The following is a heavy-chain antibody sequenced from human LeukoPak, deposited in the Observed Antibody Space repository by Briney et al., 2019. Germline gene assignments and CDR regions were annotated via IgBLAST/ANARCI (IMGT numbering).Heavy chain of an antibody. V-gene: IGHV3-30*18. D-gene: IGHD6-6*01. J-gene: IGHJ4*02. CDR2: ISYDGSNK. CDR1: GFTFSSYG. CDR3: ANSYSSSSFFWY. Sequence: GGSLRLSCAASGFTFSSYGMHWVRQAPGKGLEWVAVISYDGSNKYYADSVKGRFTISRDNSKNTLYLQMNSLRAEDTAVYYCANSYSSSSFFWYWGQGTLVTVSS.